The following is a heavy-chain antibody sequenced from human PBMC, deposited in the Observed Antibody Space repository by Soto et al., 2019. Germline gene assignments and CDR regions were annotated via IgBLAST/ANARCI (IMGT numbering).Heavy chain of an antibody. CDR3: ARDRDSPYWYFDL. CDR1: GGSISSGSYY. J-gene: IGHJ2*01. CDR2: IYYSGST. V-gene: IGHV4-31*03. D-gene: IGHD2-15*01. Sequence: QVQLQESGPGLVKPSQTLSLTCTVSGGSISSGSYYWTWIRQHPGKGLEWIGYIYYSGSTYYNPSRRGRVTISVDTSKNQFSLKLSSVTAADTAVYYCARDRDSPYWYFDLWGRGTLVTVSS.